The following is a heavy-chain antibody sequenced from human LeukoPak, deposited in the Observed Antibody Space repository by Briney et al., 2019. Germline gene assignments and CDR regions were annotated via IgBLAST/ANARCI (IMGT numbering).Heavy chain of an antibody. D-gene: IGHD6-13*01. CDR1: GYSISSGYY. Sequence: SETLSLTCAVSGYSISSGYYWGWIRQPPGKGLEWIGSIYHSGSTYYSPSLKSRVTISVDTSKNQFSLKLSSVTAADTAVYYCARANPGSSWYFDYWGQGTLVTVSS. CDR3: ARANPGSSWYFDY. CDR2: IYHSGST. V-gene: IGHV4-38-2*01. J-gene: IGHJ4*02.